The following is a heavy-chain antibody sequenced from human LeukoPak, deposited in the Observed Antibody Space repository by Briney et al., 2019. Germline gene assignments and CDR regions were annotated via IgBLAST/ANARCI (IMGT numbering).Heavy chain of an antibody. CDR1: GFTFSSYW. D-gene: IGHD2-21*02. CDR2: INSDGSST. CDR3: ARVGAYCGGDCYLDY. Sequence: GGSLRLSCAASGFTFSSYWMHWVRQAPGKGLVWVSRINSDGSSTRYADSVKGRFTISRANAKDTLYLQLNSLRAEDTAVYYCARVGAYCGGDCYLDYWGQGTLVTVSS. J-gene: IGHJ4*02. V-gene: IGHV3-74*01.